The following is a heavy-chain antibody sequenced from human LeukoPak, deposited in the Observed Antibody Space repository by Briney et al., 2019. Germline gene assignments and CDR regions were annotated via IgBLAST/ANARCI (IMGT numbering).Heavy chain of an antibody. CDR1: GFTFSSYA. CDR2: ISYDGSNK. D-gene: IGHD4-11*01. J-gene: IGHJ5*02. V-gene: IGHV3-30-3*01. CDR3: ARDPYSNYVTGGWFDP. Sequence: TGGSLRLSCAASGFTFSSYAMHWVRQAPGKGLEWVAVISYDGSNKYYADSVKGRFTISRDNSKNTLYLQMNSLRAEDTAVYYCARDPYSNYVTGGWFDPWGQGTLVTVSP.